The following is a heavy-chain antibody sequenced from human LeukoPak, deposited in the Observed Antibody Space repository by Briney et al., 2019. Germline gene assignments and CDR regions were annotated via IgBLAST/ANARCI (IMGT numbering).Heavy chain of an antibody. CDR2: IYYSGST. CDR1: GDSFSSGDYY. D-gene: IGHD2-15*01. CDR3: ARSEGYAFDP. Sequence: SPTLSLTCTVFGDSFSSGDYYWSWLRRPPGKGLEWIGYIYYSGSTFYNPSLKSRVTISLDTSKSQFSLKLSSVSAADTAVYYCARSEGYAFDPWGQGTLVTVSS. J-gene: IGHJ5*02. V-gene: IGHV4-30-4*01.